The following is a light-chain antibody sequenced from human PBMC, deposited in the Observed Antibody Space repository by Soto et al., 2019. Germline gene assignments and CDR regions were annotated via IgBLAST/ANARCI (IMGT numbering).Light chain of an antibody. CDR3: SSYTSTNTWV. Sequence: QSALTQSASVSGSPGQSITISCTGTSSDVGGYNYVSWYQQHPGKAPKLIIYDVSNRPSGVSTRLSGSKSSNTASLTISVLQAEDEADYYCSSYTSTNTWVFGGGTKLTVL. J-gene: IGLJ3*02. V-gene: IGLV2-14*01. CDR1: SSDVGGYNY. CDR2: DVS.